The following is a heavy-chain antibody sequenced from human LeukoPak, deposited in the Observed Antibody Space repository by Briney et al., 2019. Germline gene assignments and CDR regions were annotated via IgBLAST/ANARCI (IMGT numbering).Heavy chain of an antibody. J-gene: IGHJ5*02. D-gene: IGHD3-3*01. Sequence: GGSLRLSCAASGFTFSGYWMSWVRQAPGKGLEWVANVKQDGSDKYYVDSVKGRFTISRDNAKNSLYLQMNSLRAEDTAVYYCGRDITIFGVAHINHWGQGTLVTVSS. CDR1: GFTFSGYW. CDR3: GRDITIFGVAHINH. V-gene: IGHV3-7*01. CDR2: VKQDGSDK.